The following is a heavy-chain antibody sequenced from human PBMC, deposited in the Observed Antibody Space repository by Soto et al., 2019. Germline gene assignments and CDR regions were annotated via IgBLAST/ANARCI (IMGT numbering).Heavy chain of an antibody. CDR3: ARDPPLYDSDWYPNWFGP. D-gene: IGHD6-19*01. V-gene: IGHV3-23*01. Sequence: EAQLLESGGGLVQPGGSLRLSCSASGFIFNNYAMSWVRQAPGKGLEWVSGITGYGATTYYAESVKGRFTISRDNSKNTLYLQMSTLTAEDTAVYYCARDPPLYDSDWYPNWFGPWGQGTLVTVSS. CDR1: GFIFNNYA. CDR2: ITGYGATT. J-gene: IGHJ5*02.